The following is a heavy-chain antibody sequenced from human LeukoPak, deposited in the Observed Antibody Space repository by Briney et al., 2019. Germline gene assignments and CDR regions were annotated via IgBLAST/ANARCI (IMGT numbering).Heavy chain of an antibody. CDR3: ARVKTGTYFDY. CDR1: GGSISSGSYY. V-gene: IGHV4-61*02. Sequence: PSQTLSLTCTVSGGSISSGSYYWSWIRQPAGKGLEWIGRIYTSGSTNYNPSLKSRVTISVDTSKNQFSLKLSSVTAADTAVYYCARVKTGTYFDYWGQGTLLTVSS. J-gene: IGHJ4*02. CDR2: IYTSGST. D-gene: IGHD1-1*01.